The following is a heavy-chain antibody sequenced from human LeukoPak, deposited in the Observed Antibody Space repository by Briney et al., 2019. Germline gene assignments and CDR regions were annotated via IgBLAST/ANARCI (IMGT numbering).Heavy chain of an antibody. CDR2: MYYSGSA. CDR1: GGSISSGDYY. D-gene: IGHD3-22*01. V-gene: IGHV4-30-4*01. Sequence: SETLSLTCTVSGGSISSGDYYWSWIRQPPGKGLEWVAYMYYSGSAYYNPSLKSRATISVDTSKNQVSLKLTSVTAADTAVYFCARPYYYDSRIDPWGQGTLVTVSP. CDR3: ARPYYYDSRIDP. J-gene: IGHJ5*02.